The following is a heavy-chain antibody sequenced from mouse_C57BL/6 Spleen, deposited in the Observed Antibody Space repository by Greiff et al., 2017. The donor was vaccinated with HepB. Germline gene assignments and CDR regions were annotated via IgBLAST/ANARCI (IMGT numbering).Heavy chain of an antibody. CDR1: GYAFSSYW. V-gene: IGHV1-80*01. D-gene: IGHD2-4*01. CDR2: IYPGDGDT. Sequence: VQLQQSGAELVKPGASVKISCKASGYAFSSYWMNWVKQRPGKGLEWIGQIYPGDGDTNYNGKFQGKATLTADKSSSTAYMQLSSLTSEDSAVYFWARSYDYDGYFDVWGTGTTVTVSS. CDR3: ARSYDYDGYFDV. J-gene: IGHJ1*03.